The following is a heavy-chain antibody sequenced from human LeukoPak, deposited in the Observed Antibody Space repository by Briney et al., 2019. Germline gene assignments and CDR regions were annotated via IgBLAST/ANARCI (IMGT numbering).Heavy chain of an antibody. CDR2: IYYSGST. V-gene: IGHV4-31*03. CDR1: GGSISSGGYY. J-gene: IGHJ6*03. CDR3: ARTRGSSGWLANYYYYYYMDV. D-gene: IGHD6-19*01. Sequence: PSETLSLTCTVSGGSISSGGYYWSWIRQHPGKGLEWIGYIYYSGSTYYNPSLKSRVTISVDTSKNQFSLKLSSVTAADTAVYYCARTRGSSGWLANYYYYYYMDVWGKGTTVTVSS.